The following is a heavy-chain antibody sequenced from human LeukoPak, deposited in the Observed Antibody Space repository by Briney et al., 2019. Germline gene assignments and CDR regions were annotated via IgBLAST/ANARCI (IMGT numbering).Heavy chain of an antibody. CDR2: IRGSGSRT. J-gene: IGHJ5*02. D-gene: IGHD6-13*01. Sequence: GGSLRLSCAASGLTFSSYAMSWVRQAPGKGLEWVSAIRGSGSRTYYADSVKGRFTISRDNSKSTLYLRINSLRAEDTAVYYCAKEVVVSAAVGTVGFDPWGQGTLVIVSS. V-gene: IGHV3-23*01. CDR3: AKEVVVSAAVGTVGFDP. CDR1: GLTFSSYA.